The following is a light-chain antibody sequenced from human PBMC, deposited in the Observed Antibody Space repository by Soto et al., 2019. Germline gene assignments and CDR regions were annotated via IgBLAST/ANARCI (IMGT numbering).Light chain of an antibody. CDR2: DAS. J-gene: IGKJ2*01. CDR1: QSISSW. V-gene: IGKV1-5*01. Sequence: DIQMTQSPSTLSGSVGDRVTIACRASQSISSWLAWYQQKPGKAPKPLTYDASSLESGVPSRFSGSGSGTEFTLTISSLQPDDFATYYCQQYNSYSYTFGQGTKVDIK. CDR3: QQYNSYSYT.